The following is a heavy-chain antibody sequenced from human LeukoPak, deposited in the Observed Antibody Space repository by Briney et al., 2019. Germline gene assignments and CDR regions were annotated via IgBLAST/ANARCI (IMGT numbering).Heavy chain of an antibody. V-gene: IGHV3-23*01. CDR1: GFTFSSYA. Sequence: GGSLRLSCAASGFTFSSYAMSWVRQAPGKGLEWVSAISGSGGSTYYADSVKGRLTISRDNSKNTLYLQMNSLRAEDTAVYYCAKDWVSSAECVVVPAANFGFDPWGQGTLVTVSS. J-gene: IGHJ5*02. CDR3: AKDWVSSAECVVVPAANFGFDP. CDR2: ISGSGGST. D-gene: IGHD2-2*01.